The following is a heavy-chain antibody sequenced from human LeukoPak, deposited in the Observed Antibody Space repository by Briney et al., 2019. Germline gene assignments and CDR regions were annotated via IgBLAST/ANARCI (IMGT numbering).Heavy chain of an antibody. J-gene: IGHJ4*02. CDR3: AKDRSIGTYYTFDS. D-gene: IGHD1-26*01. V-gene: IGHV3-23*01. Sequence: GGSLRLSCAVSGFSFSSYAMSWVRQAPGKGLEWVSAISGSGGNTYYADSVKGRFTISRDNSKNTLYLQMSSLTAKDTAVYYCAKDRSIGTYYTFDSWGQGTLVTVSS. CDR1: GFSFSSYA. CDR2: ISGSGGNT.